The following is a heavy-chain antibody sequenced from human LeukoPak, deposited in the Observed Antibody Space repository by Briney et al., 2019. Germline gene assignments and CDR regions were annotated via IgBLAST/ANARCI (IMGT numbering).Heavy chain of an antibody. CDR1: GGSFSGYY. V-gene: IGHV4-34*01. D-gene: IGHD6-13*01. J-gene: IGHJ1*01. CDR2: INHSGST. Sequence: SETLSLTCAVYGGSFSGYYWSWIRQPPGKGLEWIGEINHSGSTNYNPSLKSRVTISVDTSKNQFSLKLSSVTAADTAVYYCARYGSSWYRYFQHWGQGTLVTVSS. CDR3: ARYGSSWYRYFQH.